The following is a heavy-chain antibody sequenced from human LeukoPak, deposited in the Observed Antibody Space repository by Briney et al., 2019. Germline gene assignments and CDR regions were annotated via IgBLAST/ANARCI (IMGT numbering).Heavy chain of an antibody. V-gene: IGHV4-59*01. CDR1: GGSFSDYY. CDR2: IYYSGST. Sequence: PSGTLSLTCAVYGGSFSDYYWTWIRQPPGKGLEWIGYIYYSGSTNYNPSLKSRVTISVDTSKNQFSLKLSSVTAADTAVYYCARTRYYDFWSGYDFDYWGQGTLVTVSS. D-gene: IGHD3-3*01. J-gene: IGHJ4*02. CDR3: ARTRYYDFWSGYDFDY.